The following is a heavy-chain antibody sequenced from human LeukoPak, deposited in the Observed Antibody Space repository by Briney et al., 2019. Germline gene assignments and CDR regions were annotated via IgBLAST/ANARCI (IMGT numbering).Heavy chain of an antibody. CDR3: ARQTGSGLFILP. V-gene: IGHV4-39*01. CDR2: IYYSGST. J-gene: IGHJ4*02. CDR1: GGSVSRSPYY. Sequence: PSETLSLTCTVSGGSVSRSPYYWGWIRQPPGKGLEWIGNIYYSGSTYYNPSLKSRVTKSVDTSKNQFSLRLTSATAADTAVYYCARQTGSGLFILPGGQGTLVTVSS. D-gene: IGHD3/OR15-3a*01.